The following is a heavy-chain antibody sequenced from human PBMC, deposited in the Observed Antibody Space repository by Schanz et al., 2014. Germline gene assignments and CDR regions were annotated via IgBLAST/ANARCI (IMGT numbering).Heavy chain of an antibody. CDR2: INPSGGST. J-gene: IGHJ4*02. V-gene: IGHV1-46*03. CDR3: ARDGVDAAAGGNY. D-gene: IGHD6-13*01. CDR1: GYTFTSDS. Sequence: QVQLGQSGAEVKKPGASVKVSCKASGYTFTSDSMHWVRQAPGQGLEWMGMINPSGGSTTYAQKFQGRVTMTRDTSTSTVYMELSSLRSEDTAVYYCARDGVDAAAGGNYWGQGTLVTVSS.